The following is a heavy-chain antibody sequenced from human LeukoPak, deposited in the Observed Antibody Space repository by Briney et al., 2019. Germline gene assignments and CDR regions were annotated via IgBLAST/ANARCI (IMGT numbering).Heavy chain of an antibody. J-gene: IGHJ6*03. D-gene: IGHD4-11*01. CDR2: INHSGST. CDR1: GGPFSGYY. CDR3: ARGVGVYSNYPTYYYYYYMDV. Sequence: PSETLSLTCAVYGGPFSGYYWSWIRQPPGKGLEWIGEINHSGSTNYTPSLKSRVTISVDTSKNQFSLKLSSVTAADTAVYYCARGVGVYSNYPTYYYYYYMDVWGKGTTVTVSS. V-gene: IGHV4-34*01.